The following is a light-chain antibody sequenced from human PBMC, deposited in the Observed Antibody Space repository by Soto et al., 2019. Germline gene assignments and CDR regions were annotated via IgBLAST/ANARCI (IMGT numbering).Light chain of an antibody. Sequence: QSVLTQPPSASGYPGQSVTLSCTGTSSDVGAYNYVSWYQQHPGKAPKLMIYEVTKRPSGVPDRFSGSKSGNTASLTVSGLQAEDEADYYCTSYAASNNVVFGGGTKLTVL. J-gene: IGLJ2*01. V-gene: IGLV2-8*01. CDR1: SSDVGAYNY. CDR2: EVT. CDR3: TSYAASNNVV.